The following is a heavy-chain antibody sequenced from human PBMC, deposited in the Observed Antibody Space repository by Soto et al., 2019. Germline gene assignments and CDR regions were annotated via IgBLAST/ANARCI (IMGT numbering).Heavy chain of an antibody. D-gene: IGHD1-20*01. Sequence: QVQLQESGPGLVKPSQTLSLTCTVSGGSISSDNYYWSWIRQHPGKGLEWIGYIYYSGSTYYNPSLKSRVTISIDTSKNQFSLKLTSVTAADTAMFYCARGYGGNSNGEYFHHWGQGTLVTVSS. CDR2: IYYSGST. CDR1: GGSISSDNYY. J-gene: IGHJ1*01. CDR3: ARGYGGNSNGEYFHH. V-gene: IGHV4-31*03.